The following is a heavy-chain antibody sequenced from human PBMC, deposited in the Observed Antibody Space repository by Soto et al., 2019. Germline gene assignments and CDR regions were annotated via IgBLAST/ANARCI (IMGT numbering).Heavy chain of an antibody. V-gene: IGHV4-4*02. CDR1: GGSISSSNW. CDR3: AIYVVVVPAAMVVLDY. Sequence: QVQLQESGPGLVKPSGTLSLTCAVSGGSISSSNWWSWVRQPPGKGLEWIGEIYHSGSTNYNPSLKSRVTISVGKSKNQFSLKLSSVTAADTAVYYGAIYVVVVPAAMVVLDYWGQGTLVTVSS. CDR2: IYHSGST. J-gene: IGHJ4*02. D-gene: IGHD2-2*01.